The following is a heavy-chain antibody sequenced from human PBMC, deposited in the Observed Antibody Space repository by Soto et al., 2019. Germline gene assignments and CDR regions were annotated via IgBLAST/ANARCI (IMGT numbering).Heavy chain of an antibody. D-gene: IGHD6-6*01. CDR2: ISWDGGST. Sequence: GSLRLSCAASGFTFDDYTIHSVRQAPGNCLEWVSLISWDGGSTYYADSVKGRFTISRDNSKNSLYLQMNSLRTEDTALYYCAKDTARSYYCYRMAVSAQGTTVIVSS. CDR1: GFTFDDYT. J-gene: IGHJ6*02. CDR3: AKDTARSYYCYRMAV. V-gene: IGHV3-43*01.